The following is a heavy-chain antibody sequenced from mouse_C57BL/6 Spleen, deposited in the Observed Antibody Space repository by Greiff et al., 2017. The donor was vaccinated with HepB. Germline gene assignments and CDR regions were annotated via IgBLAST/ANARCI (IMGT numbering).Heavy chain of an antibody. J-gene: IGHJ4*01. Sequence: VHVKQSGTVLARPGASVKMSCKTSGYTFTSYWMHWVKQRPGQGLEWIGAIYPGNSDTSYNQKFKGKAKLTAVTSASTAYMELSSLTNEDSAVYYGTRDDYDGRDYYAMDYWGQGTSVTVAS. CDR3: TRDDYDGRDYYAMDY. V-gene: IGHV1-5*01. D-gene: IGHD2-4*01. CDR1: GYTFTSYW. CDR2: IYPGNSDT.